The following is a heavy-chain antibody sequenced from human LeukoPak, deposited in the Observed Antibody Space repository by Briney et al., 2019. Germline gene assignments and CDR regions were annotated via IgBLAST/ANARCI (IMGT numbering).Heavy chain of an antibody. V-gene: IGHV1-69*05. J-gene: IGHJ5*02. CDR3: ASVYSSSWDRRANWFDP. CDR1: GYTFTGYY. Sequence: ASVKVSCKASGYTFTGYYLHWVRQAPGQGLEWMGRIIPIFGTANYAQKFQGRVTITTDESTSTAYMELSSLRSEDTAVYYCASVYSSSWDRRANWFDPWGQGTLVTVSS. CDR2: IIPIFGTA. D-gene: IGHD6-13*01.